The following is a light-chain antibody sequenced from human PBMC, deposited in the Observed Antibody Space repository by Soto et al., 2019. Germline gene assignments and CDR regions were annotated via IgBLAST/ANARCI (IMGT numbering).Light chain of an antibody. CDR2: EVS. Sequence: QSVLTQPASVSGSPGQSITISCTGTISDLGGYNYVSWYQQHPGKAPKLMMFEVSNRPSGVSNRFSASKSGKTASLTISGLQAEDEADYYCSAYTSTNTLVFGGGTKLTVL. J-gene: IGLJ3*02. CDR3: SAYTSTNTLV. CDR1: ISDLGGYNY. V-gene: IGLV2-14*01.